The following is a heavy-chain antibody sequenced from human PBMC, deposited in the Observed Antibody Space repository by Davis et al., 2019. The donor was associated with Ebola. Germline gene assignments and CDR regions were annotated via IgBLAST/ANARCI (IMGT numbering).Heavy chain of an antibody. D-gene: IGHD3-10*01. V-gene: IGHV4-34*01. Sequence: MPSETLSLTCAVSGGSFSRYYWSWIRQPPGKGLEWIGEINHSGSTNYNPSLKSRVTISVDTSKNQFSMKVNSVTAADTAVYYCARRSGKFDPWGQGTLVTVSS. CDR1: GGSFSRYY. CDR3: ARRSGKFDP. J-gene: IGHJ5*02. CDR2: INHSGST.